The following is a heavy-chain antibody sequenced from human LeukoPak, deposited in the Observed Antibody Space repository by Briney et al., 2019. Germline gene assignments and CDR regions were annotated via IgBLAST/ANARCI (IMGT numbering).Heavy chain of an antibody. V-gene: IGHV4-59*01. Sequence: SETLSLTCTVSGGSISSYYWSWIRQPPGKGLEWIGYIFYNGNTNYNLSLKSRVTMSMDTSKNQFSLRLNSVTAADTALYFCAREEQSVGPYFDYWGQGILVTVSS. CDR3: AREEQSVGPYFDY. CDR2: IFYNGNT. CDR1: GGSISSYY. D-gene: IGHD3-10*01. J-gene: IGHJ4*02.